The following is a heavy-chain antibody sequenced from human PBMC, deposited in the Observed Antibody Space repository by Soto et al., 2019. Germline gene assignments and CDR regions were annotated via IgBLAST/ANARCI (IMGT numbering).Heavy chain of an antibody. Sequence: PSETLSLTCAGSGGSISSGGYSWSWIRQPPGKGLEWIGYIYHSGSTYYNPSLKSRVTISVDRSKNQFSLKLSSVTAADTAVYYCARAPMARAFDIWGQGTMVTVSS. CDR3: ARAPMARAFDI. D-gene: IGHD3-10*01. V-gene: IGHV4-30-2*01. CDR2: IYHSGST. J-gene: IGHJ3*02. CDR1: GGSISSGGYS.